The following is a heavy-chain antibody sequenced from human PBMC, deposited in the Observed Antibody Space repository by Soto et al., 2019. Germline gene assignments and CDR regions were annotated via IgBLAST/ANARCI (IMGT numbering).Heavy chain of an antibody. CDR2: IYYSGST. Sequence: SETLSLTCTVSGGSISSSSYYWGWIRQPPGKGLEWIGSIYYSGSTYYNPSLKSRVTISVDTSKNQFSLKLSSVTAADTAVYYCARPPYGDYVEDYWGQGTLVTVSS. CDR3: ARPPYGDYVEDY. D-gene: IGHD4-17*01. J-gene: IGHJ4*02. CDR1: GGSISSSSYY. V-gene: IGHV4-39*01.